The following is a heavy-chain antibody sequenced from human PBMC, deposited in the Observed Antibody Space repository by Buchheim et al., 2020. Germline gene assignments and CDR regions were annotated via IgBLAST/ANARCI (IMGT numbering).Heavy chain of an antibody. J-gene: IGHJ4*02. Sequence: VQLVESGGGVVQPGRSLRLSCAASGFTFSSYAMHWVRQAPGKGLEWVAVISYDGSNKYYADSVKGRFTISRDNSKNTLYLQMNSLRAEDTAVYYCARDDYSSAYDYWGQGTL. CDR3: ARDDYSSAYDY. V-gene: IGHV3-30*04. CDR1: GFTFSSYA. CDR2: ISYDGSNK. D-gene: IGHD6-19*01.